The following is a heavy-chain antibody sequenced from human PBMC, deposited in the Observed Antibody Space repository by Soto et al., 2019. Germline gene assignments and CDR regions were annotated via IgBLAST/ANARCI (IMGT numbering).Heavy chain of an antibody. CDR2: IYYSGST. D-gene: IGHD5-18*01. CDR3: ARDPMRSYGKYYYYGMDV. Sequence: SETLSLTCTVSGGSISSGGYYWSWIRQHPGKGLEWIGYIYYSGSTYYNPSLKSRVTISVDTSKNQFSLKLSSVTAADTAVYYCARDPMRSYGKYYYYGMDVWGQGTTVTVSS. CDR1: GGSISSGGYY. V-gene: IGHV4-31*03. J-gene: IGHJ6*02.